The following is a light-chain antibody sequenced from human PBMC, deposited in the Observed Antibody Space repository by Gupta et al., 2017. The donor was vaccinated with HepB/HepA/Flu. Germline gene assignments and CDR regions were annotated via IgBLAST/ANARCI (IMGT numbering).Light chain of an antibody. V-gene: IGKV3D-20*02. CDR1: QSVLNDY. CDR3: NKYNKLMWK. J-gene: IGKJ1*01. Sequence: ILLPQSPDTLALSPGETATLSCRASQSVLNDYVAWYQQKPGQAPRLLIYDTSNRVTGIPDRFSGSGSGTDFTLTINKVEDEDFEVYYCNKYNKLMWKLGKGKKVEI. CDR2: DTS.